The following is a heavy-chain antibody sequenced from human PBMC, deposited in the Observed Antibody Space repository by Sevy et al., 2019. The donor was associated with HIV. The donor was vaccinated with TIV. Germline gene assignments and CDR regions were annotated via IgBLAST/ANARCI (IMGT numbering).Heavy chain of an antibody. J-gene: IGHJ4*02. CDR2: INHSGST. Sequence: SETLSLTCAVYGGSFSGYYWSWIRQPPGKGLEWIGEINHSGSTNYNPSLKSPVTISVDTSKNQFSLKLSSVTAADTAVYYCARVGGAWVTYYFDYWGQGTLVTVSS. D-gene: IGHD5-18*01. CDR3: ARVGGAWVTYYFDY. V-gene: IGHV4-34*01. CDR1: GGSFSGYY.